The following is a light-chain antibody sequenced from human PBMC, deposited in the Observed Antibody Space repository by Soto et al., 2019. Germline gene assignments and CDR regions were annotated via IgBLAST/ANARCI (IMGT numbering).Light chain of an antibody. Sequence: QSVLTQPASVSGSPGQSITISCTGTSSDVGGYNYVSWYQQHPGKAPKLMIYEVSNRPSGVSNRFSGSKSGNTASLTISGLQAEDEGDYYCTSYTSTNVVFGGGTKVTVL. CDR2: EVS. CDR1: SSDVGGYNY. V-gene: IGLV2-14*01. J-gene: IGLJ2*01. CDR3: TSYTSTNVV.